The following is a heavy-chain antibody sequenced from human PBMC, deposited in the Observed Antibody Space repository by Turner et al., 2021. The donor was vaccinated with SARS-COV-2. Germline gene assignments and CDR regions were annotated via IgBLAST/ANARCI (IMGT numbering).Heavy chain of an antibody. CDR1: VFTFSTYA. CDR2: ISYEGSNK. CDR3: ARAGWDLLPFDAFDI. J-gene: IGHJ3*02. V-gene: IGHV3-30-3*01. Sequence: QVQLVESGGGVVQPGRSLRLSCAASVFTFSTYAMPWVRQDPGKGREWVAVISYEGSNKYYADSVKGRFTISRYNSKNTLYLQMNSLRAEDTAVYYCARAGWDLLPFDAFDIWGQVTMVTISS. D-gene: IGHD1-26*01.